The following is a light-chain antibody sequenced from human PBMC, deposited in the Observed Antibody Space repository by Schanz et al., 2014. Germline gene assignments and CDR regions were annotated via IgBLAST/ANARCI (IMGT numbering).Light chain of an antibody. J-gene: IGKJ4*01. V-gene: IGKV3D-20*02. Sequence: EIVLTQSPGTLSLSPGDRATLSCRASQSVTSSYLAWYQQKPGQAPRLLIYGVSTRATGIPARFSGSGSGTDFTLTISSLEPEDFAVYYCQQRSNWPPLTFGGGTKVEIK. CDR1: QSVTSSY. CDR2: GVS. CDR3: QQRSNWPPLT.